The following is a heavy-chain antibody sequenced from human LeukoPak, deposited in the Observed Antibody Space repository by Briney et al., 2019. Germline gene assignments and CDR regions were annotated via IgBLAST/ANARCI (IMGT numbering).Heavy chain of an antibody. CDR1: GYTFTGYY. CDR3: ARIPYCSGGSCYSEPFDY. Sequence: GASVKVSCKASGYTFTGYYMHWVRQAPGQGLEWMGRINPNSGGTNYAQKFQGRVTMTRGTSISTAYMELSRLRSDDTAVYYCARIPYCSGGSCYSEPFDYWGQGTLVTVSS. CDR2: INPNSGGT. J-gene: IGHJ4*02. V-gene: IGHV1-2*06. D-gene: IGHD2-15*01.